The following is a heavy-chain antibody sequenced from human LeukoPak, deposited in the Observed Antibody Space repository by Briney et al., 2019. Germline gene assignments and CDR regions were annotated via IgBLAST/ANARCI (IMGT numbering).Heavy chain of an antibody. V-gene: IGHV3-21*01. CDR1: GFTFSSYS. CDR2: ITSSSSYI. CDR3: ASGRNVGITGTTDAFDI. J-gene: IGHJ3*02. D-gene: IGHD1-7*01. Sequence: GGSLRLSCAASGFTFSSYSMNWVRQAPGKGLEWVSSITSSSSYIYYADSVKGRFTISRDNAKNSLYLQMNSLGDEDTAVYYCASGRNVGITGTTDAFDIWGQGTMVTVSS.